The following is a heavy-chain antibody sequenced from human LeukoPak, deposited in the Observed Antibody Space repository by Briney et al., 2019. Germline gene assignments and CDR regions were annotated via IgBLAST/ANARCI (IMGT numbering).Heavy chain of an antibody. D-gene: IGHD2-2*02. CDR2: IYYSGST. V-gene: IGHV4-59*01. Sequence: SETLSLTCTVSGGSISSYYWSWIRQPPGKGLEWIGYIYYSGSTNYNPSLKSRVTTSVDTSKNQFSLKLSSVTAADTAVYYCARDKVVPAAIWGHWFDPWGQGTLVTVSS. CDR1: GGSISSYY. J-gene: IGHJ5*02. CDR3: ARDKVVPAAIWGHWFDP.